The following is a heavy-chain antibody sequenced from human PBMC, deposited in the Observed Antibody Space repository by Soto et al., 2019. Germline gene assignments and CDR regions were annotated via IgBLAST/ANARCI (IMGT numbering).Heavy chain of an antibody. J-gene: IGHJ5*02. Sequence: QVQLVQSGAEVKKPGASVKVSCKASGYTFTSYDINWVRQATGQGLEWMGWMNPDRGNTGYAQKFQGIVTMTRNTSISTAYMELSSLRSEYTAVYYCARGHSNYGFVWFDPWGQGTLVTVSS. D-gene: IGHD4-4*01. CDR3: ARGHSNYGFVWFDP. V-gene: IGHV1-8*01. CDR1: GYTFTSYD. CDR2: MNPDRGNT.